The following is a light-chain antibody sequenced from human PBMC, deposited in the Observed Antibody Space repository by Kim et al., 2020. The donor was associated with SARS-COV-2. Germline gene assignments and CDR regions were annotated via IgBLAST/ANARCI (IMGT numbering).Light chain of an antibody. Sequence: SYELTQPPSVSVSPGQTANIPCSGYRLGEKFASWYQQMPGQSPILVIYQDTQRAPGIPERFSGSNSGDTATLTIAGTQAMDEAHYYCQTWGTSVVFGGGT. CDR3: QTWGTSVV. CDR1: RLGEKF. V-gene: IGLV3-1*01. CDR2: QDT. J-gene: IGLJ2*01.